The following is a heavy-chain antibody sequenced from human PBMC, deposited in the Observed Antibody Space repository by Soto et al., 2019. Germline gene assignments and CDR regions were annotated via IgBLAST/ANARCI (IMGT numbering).Heavy chain of an antibody. V-gene: IGHV3-30-3*01. CDR2: ISYDGSNK. CDR3: ARDNLAVTMVRGVISPAYNCFDP. CDR1: VFPFSGYA. D-gene: IGHD3-10*01. J-gene: IGHJ5*02. Sequence: PGGSLRLSWAASVFPFSGYAIRWVRKAPGKGLEWVAVISYDGSNKYYADSVKGRFTISRDNSKNTLYLQMNSLRAEDTAVYYCARDNLAVTMVRGVISPAYNCFDPWGHKTLVTVSS.